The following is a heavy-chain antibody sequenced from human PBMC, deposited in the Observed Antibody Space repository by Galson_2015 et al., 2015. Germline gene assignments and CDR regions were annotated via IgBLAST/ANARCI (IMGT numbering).Heavy chain of an antibody. J-gene: IGHJ6*02. Sequence: SVKVSCKASGYTFTGYYMHWVRQAPGQGLEWMGRINPNSGGTNYAQKFQGRVTMTRDTSISTAYMELSRLRSDDTAVYYCARDLPAMASYYYYYGMDVWGQGTTVTVSS. D-gene: IGHD5-18*01. CDR3: ARDLPAMASYYYYYGMDV. CDR2: INPNSGGT. CDR1: GYTFTGYY. V-gene: IGHV1-2*06.